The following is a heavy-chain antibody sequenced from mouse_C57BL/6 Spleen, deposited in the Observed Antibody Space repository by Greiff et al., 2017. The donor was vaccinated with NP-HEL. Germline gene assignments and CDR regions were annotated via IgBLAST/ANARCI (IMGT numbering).Heavy chain of an antibody. CDR2: ISSGGDYI. CDR1: GFTFSSYA. Sequence: EVQRVESGEGLVKPGGSLKLSCAASGFTFSSYAMSWVRQTPEKRLEWVAYISSGGDYIYYADTVKGRFTISRDNARNTLYLQMSSLKSEDTAMYYCTRDPHDGYYLHYYAMDYWGQGTSVTVSS. J-gene: IGHJ4*01. D-gene: IGHD2-3*01. V-gene: IGHV5-9-1*02. CDR3: TRDPHDGYYLHYYAMDY.